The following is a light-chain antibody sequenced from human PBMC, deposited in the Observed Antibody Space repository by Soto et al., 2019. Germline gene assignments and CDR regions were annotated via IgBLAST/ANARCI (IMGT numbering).Light chain of an antibody. CDR1: QDISDY. CDR3: QQYDNLLLFT. Sequence: DIQMTQSPSSLSASVGDRVTITCQASQDISDYLNWYQQKPGKAPKLLVYDASNLETGVPSRFSGSGSGTNFTFTINTLQPEDTATYYCQQYDNLLLFTFGPGTKVEVK. V-gene: IGKV1-33*01. J-gene: IGKJ3*01. CDR2: DAS.